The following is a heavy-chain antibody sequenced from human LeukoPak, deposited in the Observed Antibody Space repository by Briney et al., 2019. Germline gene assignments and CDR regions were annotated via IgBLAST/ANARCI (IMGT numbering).Heavy chain of an antibody. CDR3: ARGPSCRSISCPYYVDV. CDR2: MNPNSGNT. J-gene: IGHJ6*03. V-gene: IGHV1-8*03. Sequence: ASLKVSCKASGYTFTSYDINWVRQATGQGLEWMGWMNPNSGNTGYAQKFQGRVTITRNTSISTAYMELSSLRSEDTALYYCARGPSCRSISCPYYVDVWGKGTTVTVSS. D-gene: IGHD2-2*01. CDR1: GYTFTSYD.